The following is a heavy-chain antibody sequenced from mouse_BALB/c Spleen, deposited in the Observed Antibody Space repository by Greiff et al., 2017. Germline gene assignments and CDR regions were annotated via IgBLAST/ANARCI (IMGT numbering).Heavy chain of an antibody. CDR3: ARHGEDYPPWFAY. CDR2: ISSGGSYT. CDR1: GFTFSSYG. J-gene: IGHJ3*01. D-gene: IGHD2-4*01. Sequence: DVMLVESGGDLVKPGGSLKLSCAASGFTFSSYGMSWVRQTPDKRLEWVATISSGGSYTYYPDSVKGRFTISRDNAKNTLYLQMSSLKSEDTAMYYCARHGEDYPPWFAYWGQGTLVTVSA. V-gene: IGHV5-6*02.